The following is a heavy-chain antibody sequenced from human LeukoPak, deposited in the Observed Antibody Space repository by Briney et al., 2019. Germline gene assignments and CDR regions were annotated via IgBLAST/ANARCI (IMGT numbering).Heavy chain of an antibody. V-gene: IGHV5-51*01. Sequence: GESLKISCKGSGYSFSNYWIGWVRQMPGKGLEWMGIIYPGDSDTRNSPSFQGQVTISADKSISTAYLQWSSRKASDTAMYYCARAPSFYYGGRGTFDIWGQGTMVTVSS. CDR1: GYSFSNYW. CDR3: ARAPSFYYGGRGTFDI. CDR2: IYPGDSDT. D-gene: IGHD4-23*01. J-gene: IGHJ3*02.